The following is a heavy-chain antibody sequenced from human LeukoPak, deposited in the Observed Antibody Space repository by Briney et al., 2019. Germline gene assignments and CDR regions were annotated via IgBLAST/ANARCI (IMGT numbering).Heavy chain of an antibody. CDR2: IGTAGDT. D-gene: IGHD3-10*01. Sequence: GGSLRLSCAASGFTFSSYDMHWVRQATGKGLEWVSAIGTAGDTYYPRSVKGRFTISRENAKNSLYLQMNSLRAGDTAVYYCARDRKTYYYGSGSYLVGYYYGMDVWGQRATVTVSS. J-gene: IGHJ6*02. CDR3: ARDRKTYYYGSGSYLVGYYYGMDV. V-gene: IGHV3-13*01. CDR1: GFTFSSYD.